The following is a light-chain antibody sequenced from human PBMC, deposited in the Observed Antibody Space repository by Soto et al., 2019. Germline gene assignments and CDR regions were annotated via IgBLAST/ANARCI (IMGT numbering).Light chain of an antibody. Sequence: EIVMTQSPATLSVSQGERATLSCRASQSVTSNLAWYQQKPGQAPRLLIYGASTRATGIPVRFSGSGSGTEFTLTISSLQSEDFAIYYCQQYNNWPPWTFGQGTKVEIK. J-gene: IGKJ1*01. CDR2: GAS. CDR3: QQYNNWPPWT. CDR1: QSVTSN. V-gene: IGKV3-15*01.